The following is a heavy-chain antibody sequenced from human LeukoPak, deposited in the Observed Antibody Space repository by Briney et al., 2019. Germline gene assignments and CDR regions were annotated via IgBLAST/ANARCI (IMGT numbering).Heavy chain of an antibody. D-gene: IGHD3-22*01. V-gene: IGHV4-59*11. CDR3: ARGRHDITMIVVVMTSVSYYLDV. CDR1: GGSISGHY. Sequence: SETLSLTCTVSGGSISGHYWSWIRQPPGKGLEWIGYIYYSGSTYYNPSLKSRLTISVDTSKNQFSLKLRSVTAADTAVYYCARGRHDITMIVVVMTSVSYYLDVWGKGTTVTVS. J-gene: IGHJ6*03. CDR2: IYYSGST.